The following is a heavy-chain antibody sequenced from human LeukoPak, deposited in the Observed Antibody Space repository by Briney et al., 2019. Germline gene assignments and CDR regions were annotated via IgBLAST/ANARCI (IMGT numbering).Heavy chain of an antibody. D-gene: IGHD4-23*01. CDR3: ARDLQDYGGNSDGLGFDY. CDR2: INPSGGST. CDR1: GYTFTSYY. V-gene: IGHV1-46*01. J-gene: IGHJ4*02. Sequence: ASVKVSCKASGYTFTSYYMHWVRQAPGQGLEWMGIINPSGGSTSYAQKFQGRVTMTRDTSTSTVYMELSSLRSEDTAVYYCARDLQDYGGNSDGLGFDYWGQGTLVTVSS.